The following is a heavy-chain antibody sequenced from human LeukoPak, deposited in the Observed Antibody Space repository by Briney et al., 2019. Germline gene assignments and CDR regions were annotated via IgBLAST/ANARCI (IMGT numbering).Heavy chain of an antibody. CDR1: GFTFSDYS. J-gene: IGHJ4*02. CDR2: IGIDSGNT. Sequence: GGSLRLSCAASGFTFSDYSMNWVRQAPGKGLEWISYIGIDSGNTNYADSVKGRFTISGDKAKNSLYLQMNSLRVEDTAVYYCARRVVPAAMSDYRGQGTLVTVSS. D-gene: IGHD2-2*01. V-gene: IGHV3-48*01. CDR3: ARRVVPAAMSDY.